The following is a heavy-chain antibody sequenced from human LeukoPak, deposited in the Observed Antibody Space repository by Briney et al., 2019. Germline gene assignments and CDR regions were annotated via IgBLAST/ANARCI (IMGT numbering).Heavy chain of an antibody. CDR1: GGSISSGGYY. CDR3: ASGGGVVVN. Sequence: PSQTLSLTCTVPGGSISSGGYYWRWIRQHPGKGLEWIGYIYYSGSTYYNPSLKSRVAISVDTSKNQFSLKLSSVTAADTAVYYCASGGGVVVNWDQGTLVTVSS. CDR2: IYYSGST. D-gene: IGHD3-22*01. V-gene: IGHV4-31*03. J-gene: IGHJ4*02.